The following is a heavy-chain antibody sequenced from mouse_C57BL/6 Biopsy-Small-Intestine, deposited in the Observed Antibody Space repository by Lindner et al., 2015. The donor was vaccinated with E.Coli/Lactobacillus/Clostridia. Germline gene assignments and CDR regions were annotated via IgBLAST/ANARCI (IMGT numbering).Heavy chain of an antibody. V-gene: IGHV14-1*01. J-gene: IGHJ3*01. Sequence: VQLQESGAELVRPGASVKLSCTASGFNIKDYYLHWVKQRPEQGLDWIGRIDPEDGDTEYAPKFQGKATMTADTSSTTAYLQLSSLTSEDTAVYYCTTAYYSNFVYWFAYWGQGTLVTVSA. CDR1: GFNIKDYY. CDR2: IDPEDGDT. CDR3: TTAYYSNFVYWFAY. D-gene: IGHD2-5*01.